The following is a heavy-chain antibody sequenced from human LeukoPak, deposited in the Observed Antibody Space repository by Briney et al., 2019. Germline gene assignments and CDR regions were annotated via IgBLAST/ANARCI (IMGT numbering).Heavy chain of an antibody. J-gene: IGHJ4*02. CDR3: ARESSGSTIDY. CDR2: ISSSSSYI. V-gene: IGHV3-21*01. Sequence: GGSLRLSCAASGFTLSNHALIWVRRAPGKGLEWVSSISSSSSYIYYADSVKGRFTISRDNAKNSLYLQMNSLRAEDTAVYYCARESSGSTIDYWGQGTLVTVSS. D-gene: IGHD6-19*01. CDR1: GFTLSNHA.